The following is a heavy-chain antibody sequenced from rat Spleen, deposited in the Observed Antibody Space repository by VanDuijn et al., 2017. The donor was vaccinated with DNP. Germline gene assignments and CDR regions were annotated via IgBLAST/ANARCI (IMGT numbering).Heavy chain of an antibody. CDR2: MWSNGGT. Sequence: QVQLKESGPGLVQPSQTLSLTCTVSGFSLTSNTVSWIRQPPGKGLEWMGVMWSNGGTDYNSVVKSRLSISRDTSKSQVFLKMHSLQIDDTGTYYCTRGAGNPYFFDYWGQGVMVTVSS. CDR3: TRGAGNPYFFDY. J-gene: IGHJ2*01. D-gene: IGHD3-4*01. CDR1: GFSLTSNT. V-gene: IGHV2-47*01.